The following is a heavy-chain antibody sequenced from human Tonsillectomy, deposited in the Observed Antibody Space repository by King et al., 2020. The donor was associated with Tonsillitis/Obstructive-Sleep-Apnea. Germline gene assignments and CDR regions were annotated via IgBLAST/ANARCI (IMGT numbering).Heavy chain of an antibody. CDR3: ARWGLLHGYSYGLPLEAFDS. D-gene: IGHD5-18*01. CDR2: INHSGST. V-gene: IGHV4-34*01. Sequence: VQLQQWGAGLLKPSETLSLTCAVYGGSFSGYYWSWIRQPPGKGLEWIGEINHSGSTNYNPSLKSRVTISVDTSQNQFSLKLSSVTAADTAVYYCARWGLLHGYSYGLPLEAFDSWGQGTLVTVSS. CDR1: GGSFSGYY. J-gene: IGHJ4*02.